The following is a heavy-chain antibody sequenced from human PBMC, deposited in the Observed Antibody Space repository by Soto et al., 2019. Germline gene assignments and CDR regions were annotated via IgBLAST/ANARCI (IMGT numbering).Heavy chain of an antibody. CDR2: ISYTGST. CDR3: ARQSSLAAVVA. Sequence: HVQLQESGPGLVKPSETLSLTCTVSGDSISGYSWSWIRQPPGKGLEWIGYISYTGSTNYSPSLMSRVTISVATSKNQFSLKLSSVTAEDTAVYYCARQSSLAAVVAWGQGTLVTVSS. D-gene: IGHD6-13*01. J-gene: IGHJ4*02. V-gene: IGHV4-59*08. CDR1: GDSISGYS.